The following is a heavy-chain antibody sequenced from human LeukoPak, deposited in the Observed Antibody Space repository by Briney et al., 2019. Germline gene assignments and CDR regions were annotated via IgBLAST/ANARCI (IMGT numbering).Heavy chain of an antibody. CDR2: ITANGDST. D-gene: IGHD3-10*02. CDR3: ARDDVLSLGISFDL. V-gene: IGHV3-43*02. Sequence: GGSLRLSCAASGFSFAYYAMHWVRQAPGKGLEWVSLITANGDSTYYADSVKGRFTISRDNAKHSLYLQMNSLRAEDTAVYYCARDDVLSLGISFDLWGRGTLVTVSS. J-gene: IGHJ2*01. CDR1: GFSFAYYA.